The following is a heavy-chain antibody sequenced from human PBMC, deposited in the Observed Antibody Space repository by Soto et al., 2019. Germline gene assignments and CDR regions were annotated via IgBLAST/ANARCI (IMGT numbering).Heavy chain of an antibody. CDR1: GFTFNNYA. J-gene: IGHJ4*02. V-gene: IGHV3-23*01. Sequence: EVQLLESGGGLVQPGGSLRLSCAASGFTFNNYAMTWVRQAPGKGLEWVSAISGGGDTTSYADSVKGRFTVSRDVSKNTLYLQMSILRAEDTALYYCAKGRGGSGSLTPRVDFWGQGTLVTVSS. D-gene: IGHD3-10*01. CDR2: ISGGGDTT. CDR3: AKGRGGSGSLTPRVDF.